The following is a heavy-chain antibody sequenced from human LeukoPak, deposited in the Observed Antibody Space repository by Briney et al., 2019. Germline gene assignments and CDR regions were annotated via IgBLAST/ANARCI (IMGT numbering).Heavy chain of an antibody. CDR1: GYSISSGYY. J-gene: IGHJ4*02. V-gene: IGHV4-38-2*01. CDR2: IYHSGST. CDR3: ARRPLYDFWSGYITYYFDY. Sequence: SETLSLTCSVSGYSISSGYYGGWIRQPPGKGLEWIGSIYHSGSTYYNPSLKSRVTISVDTSKNQFSLKLSSVTAADTAVYYCARRPLYDFWSGYITYYFDYWGQGTLVTVSS. D-gene: IGHD3-3*01.